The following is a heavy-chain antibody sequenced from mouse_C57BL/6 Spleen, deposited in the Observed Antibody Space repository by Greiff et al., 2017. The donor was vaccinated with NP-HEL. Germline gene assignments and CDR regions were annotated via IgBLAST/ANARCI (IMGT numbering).Heavy chain of an antibody. CDR3: AKSPLRWDSAMDY. Sequence: EVKLMESGGGLVKPGGSLKLSCAASGFTSSDYGMHWVRQAPEKGLEWVAYISPGSSTIYYADTVKGRFTISRDNAKNTLFLQMTSRRSEDTAMYDCAKSPLRWDSAMDYWGQGTSVTVSS. D-gene: IGHD4-1*01. J-gene: IGHJ4*01. CDR1: GFTSSDYG. CDR2: ISPGSSTI. V-gene: IGHV5-17*01.